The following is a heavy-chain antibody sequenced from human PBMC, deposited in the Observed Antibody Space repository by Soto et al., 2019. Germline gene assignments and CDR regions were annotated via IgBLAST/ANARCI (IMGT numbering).Heavy chain of an antibody. J-gene: IGHJ6*02. Sequence: QVQLVESGGGVVQPGRSLRLSCAASGFTFSSYGMHWVRQAPGKGLEWVAVIWYDGSNKYYADSVKGRFTISRDNSKNTLYLQLISLSAEDTAVYYCARDLGYCSGGSCYSSGMDVWGQGTTVTVSS. CDR2: IWYDGSNK. CDR3: ARDLGYCSGGSCYSSGMDV. CDR1: GFTFSSYG. V-gene: IGHV3-33*01. D-gene: IGHD2-15*01.